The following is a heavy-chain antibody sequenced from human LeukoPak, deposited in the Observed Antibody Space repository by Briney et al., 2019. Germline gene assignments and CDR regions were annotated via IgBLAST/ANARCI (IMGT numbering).Heavy chain of an antibody. V-gene: IGHV3-9*03. CDR1: GFTFDDYA. CDR3: ARGYCSGGSCYNFDY. Sequence: GGSLRLSCAASGFTFDDYAMHWVRQAPGKGLEWVSGISWNSGSIGYADSVKGRFTISRDNAKNSLYLQMNSLRAEDMALYYCARGYCSGGSCYNFDYWGQGTLVTVSS. CDR2: ISWNSGSI. J-gene: IGHJ4*02. D-gene: IGHD2-15*01.